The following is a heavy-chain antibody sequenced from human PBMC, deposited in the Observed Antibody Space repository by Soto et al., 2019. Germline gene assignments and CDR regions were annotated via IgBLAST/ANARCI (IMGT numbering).Heavy chain of an antibody. CDR3: ARAQHKLDYYYYGMDV. V-gene: IGHV5-51*01. CDR1: GYSFTSYW. Sequence: PGESLKISCKGSGYSFTSYWIGWVRQMPGKGLEWMGIIYPGDSDTRYSPSFQGQVTISADKSISTAYLQWSSLKASDTAMYYCARAQHKLDYYYYGMDVWGQGTKVTVSS. J-gene: IGHJ6*02. CDR2: IYPGDSDT. D-gene: IGHD3-10*01.